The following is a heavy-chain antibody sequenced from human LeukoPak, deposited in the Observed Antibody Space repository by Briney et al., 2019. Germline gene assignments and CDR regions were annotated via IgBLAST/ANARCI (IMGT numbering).Heavy chain of an antibody. J-gene: IGHJ5*02. V-gene: IGHV3-7*01. Sequence: GGSLRLSCAASGFTFSSVWMTWVRQVPGKGLEWVANIKQNGSEKYYRDSVKGRFTISRDDAKNSLYLQMNSLRVEDTAIYYCAKGFGTDHWGQGTLVTVSS. CDR2: IKQNGSEK. D-gene: IGHD3-3*01. CDR1: GFTFSSVW. CDR3: AKGFGTDH.